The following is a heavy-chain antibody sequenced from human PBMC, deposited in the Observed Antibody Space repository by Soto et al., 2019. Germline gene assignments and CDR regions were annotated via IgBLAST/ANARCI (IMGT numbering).Heavy chain of an antibody. D-gene: IGHD2-2*01. CDR2: IGESGTPT. CDR1: GFTFSSYA. CDR3: ARYIPGVRYYGMDV. Sequence: EVQLLESGGGLVQPGGSLRLSCAASGFTFSSYAMKWVRQAPGKGLEWVALIGESGTPTYYADSVKGRITISRDNSGNTLFLEMYSLRGEDTAVYYCARYIPGVRYYGMDVWGQGTTVTVSS. V-gene: IGHV3-23*01. J-gene: IGHJ6*02.